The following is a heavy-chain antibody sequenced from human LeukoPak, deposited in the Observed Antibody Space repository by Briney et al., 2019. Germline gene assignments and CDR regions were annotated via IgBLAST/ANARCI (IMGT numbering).Heavy chain of an antibody. V-gene: IGHV3-23*01. D-gene: IGHD3-3*01. J-gene: IGHJ4*02. CDR3: AKTTEITRGYFDY. Sequence: GGSLRLSCAASGFTFGRYALTWVRQAPEKGLEWVSAISGSGGSTYYADSVKGRFTISRDSSKNTLFLQMDSLRAEDTAVYYCAKTTEITRGYFDYWGQGTLVTVSS. CDR2: ISGSGGST. CDR1: GFTFGRYA.